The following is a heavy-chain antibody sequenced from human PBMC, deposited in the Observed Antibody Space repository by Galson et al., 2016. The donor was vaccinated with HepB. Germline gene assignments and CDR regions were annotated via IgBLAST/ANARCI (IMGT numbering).Heavy chain of an antibody. V-gene: IGHV4-34*01. Sequence: SETLSLTCGVSGGSFNAYYWSWIRQSPGKGLEWIGEINYTGFTKYSPSLKSRVTISVDTSKNQFSLKLTSMTAADTAVYYCARVVVAATNWFDPWGQGTLVTVSS. CDR2: INYTGFT. J-gene: IGHJ5*02. D-gene: IGHD2-15*01. CDR3: ARVVVAATNWFDP. CDR1: GGSFNAYY.